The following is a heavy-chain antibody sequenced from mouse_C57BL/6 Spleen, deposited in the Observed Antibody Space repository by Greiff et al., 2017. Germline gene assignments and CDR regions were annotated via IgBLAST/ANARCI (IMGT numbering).Heavy chain of an antibody. D-gene: IGHD2-4*01. CDR3: ARKDDDYDWFAY. Sequence: QVQLQQPGAELVMPGASVKLSCKVSGYTFTSYWLHWVKQRPGKGLEWIGEIDPPDSSTNYNQKCKGKSTLTVDKATSTDYMQLRSLTSEDSAVYYCARKDDDYDWFAYWGQGTLVTVSA. J-gene: IGHJ3*01. CDR1: GYTFTSYW. V-gene: IGHV1-69*01. CDR2: IDPPDSST.